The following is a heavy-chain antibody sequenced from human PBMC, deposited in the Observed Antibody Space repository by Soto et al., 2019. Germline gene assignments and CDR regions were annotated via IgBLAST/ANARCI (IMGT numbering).Heavy chain of an antibody. CDR2: ISGSGGST. V-gene: IGHV3-23*01. J-gene: IGHJ4*02. Sequence: GGSLRLSCAASGFTFSSYAMSWVRQAPGKGLEWVSAISGSGGSTYYADSVKGRFTISRDNSKNTLYLQMNSLRAEDTAVYYCAKVPDDSSGYYYPFDYWGKGTLVTVS. D-gene: IGHD3-22*01. CDR1: GFTFSSYA. CDR3: AKVPDDSSGYYYPFDY.